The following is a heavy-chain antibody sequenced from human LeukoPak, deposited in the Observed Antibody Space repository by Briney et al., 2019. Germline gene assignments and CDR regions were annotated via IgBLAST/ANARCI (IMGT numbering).Heavy chain of an antibody. D-gene: IGHD3-22*01. Sequence: SVKVSCKASGGTFSSYGINWVRQAPGQGPEWMGRIVPILGVASFAQKFQGRVTITADESTSTAYMELSSLRSEDTAVYYCARDPDYYDSSGNNWGQGTLVTVSS. J-gene: IGHJ4*02. CDR3: ARDPDYYDSSGNN. V-gene: IGHV1-69*04. CDR1: GGTFSSYG. CDR2: IVPILGVA.